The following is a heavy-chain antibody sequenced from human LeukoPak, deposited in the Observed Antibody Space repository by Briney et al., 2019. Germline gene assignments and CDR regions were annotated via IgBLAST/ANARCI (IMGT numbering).Heavy chain of an antibody. CDR1: GFTVSSNY. D-gene: IGHD3-10*01. Sequence: GGSLRLSCAASGFTVSSNYMSWVRQAPGKGLEWVSVIYSGGSTYYADSVKGRFTISRDNSKNTLYLQMNSLRAEDTAVYYCASFVVTMVREVVDYWGQGTLVTVSS. V-gene: IGHV3-53*01. J-gene: IGHJ4*02. CDR3: ASFVVTMVREVVDY. CDR2: IYSGGST.